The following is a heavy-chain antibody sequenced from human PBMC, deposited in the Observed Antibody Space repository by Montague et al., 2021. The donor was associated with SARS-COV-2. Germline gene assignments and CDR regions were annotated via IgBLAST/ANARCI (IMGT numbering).Heavy chain of an antibody. D-gene: IGHD3-3*01. V-gene: IGHV4-38-2*02. J-gene: IGHJ4*02. CDR2: RYQNGAT. Sequence: SETLSLTCSVSGFSISSGYYWGWTRQTPGKGLEWIGSRYQNGATYYSPXXKRPVTILLDTSKNQFSLSLTSVTAADTAVYYCARSGVGIFDFSYFDSWGQGSLVIVSS. CDR3: ARSGVGIFDFSYFDS. CDR1: GFSISSGYY.